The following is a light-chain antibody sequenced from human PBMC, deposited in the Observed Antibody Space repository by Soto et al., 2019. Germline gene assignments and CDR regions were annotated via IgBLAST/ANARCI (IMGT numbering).Light chain of an antibody. V-gene: IGKV3-20*01. CDR1: QSVSSSY. CDR3: QRYSSWPIT. Sequence: EIVLTQSPGTLSLSPGERATLSCRASQSVSSSYLAWYQQKPGQAPRLLIYGISSRATGIPDRFSGSGSGTEFTLTITSLQPEDFAIYYCQRYSSWPITFGQGTRLEIK. J-gene: IGKJ5*01. CDR2: GIS.